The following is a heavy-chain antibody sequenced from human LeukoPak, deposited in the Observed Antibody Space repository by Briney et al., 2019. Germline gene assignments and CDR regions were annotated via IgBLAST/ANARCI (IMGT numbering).Heavy chain of an antibody. V-gene: IGHV4-31*03. Sequence: PSETLSLTCTVSGGSISSGGYYWSWIRQHPGKGLEWIGYIYYSGSTYYNPSLKSRVTISLDTSRNQFSLKLSSVTAADTAVYYCAGALGGYDRWFDPWGRGTLVTVSS. CDR1: GGSISSGGYY. CDR3: AGALGGYDRWFDP. CDR2: IYYSGST. J-gene: IGHJ5*02. D-gene: IGHD5-12*01.